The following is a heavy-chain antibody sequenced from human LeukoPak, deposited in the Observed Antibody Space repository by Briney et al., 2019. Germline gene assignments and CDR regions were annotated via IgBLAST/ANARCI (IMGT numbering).Heavy chain of an antibody. CDR1: GYSFTSYW. CDR2: IYPGDSDT. CDR3: ASSYYYGSGSYYADY. J-gene: IGHJ4*02. D-gene: IGHD3-10*01. V-gene: IGHV5-51*01. Sequence: GESLKISCKGSGYSFTSYWIGWVRQMPGKGLEWMGIIYPGDSDTRYSPSFQGQVTISADKSISTAYLQWSCLKASDTAMYYCASSYYYGSGSYYADYWGQGTLVTVSS.